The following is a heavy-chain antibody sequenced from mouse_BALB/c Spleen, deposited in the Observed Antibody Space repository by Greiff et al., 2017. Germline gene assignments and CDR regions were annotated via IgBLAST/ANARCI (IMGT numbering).Heavy chain of an antibody. CDR3: ARGEGSSAYQYAMDY. D-gene: IGHD3-1*01. J-gene: IGHJ4*01. V-gene: IGHV2-9*02. CDR1: GFSLTSYG. CDR2: IWAGGST. Sequence: QVQLKESGPGLVAPSQSLSITCTVSGFSLTSYGVHWVRQPPGKGLEWLGVIWAGGSTNYNSALMSRLSISKDNSKSQVFLKMNSLQTDDTAMYYCARGEGSSAYQYAMDYWGQGTSVTVSS.